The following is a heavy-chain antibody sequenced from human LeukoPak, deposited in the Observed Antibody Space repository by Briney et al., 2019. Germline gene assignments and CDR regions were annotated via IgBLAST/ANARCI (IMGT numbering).Heavy chain of an antibody. CDR3: ARDLSPHYYGSGSPYDYYYGMDV. CDR2: ISSSSSYI. Sequence: GGSLRLSCAASGFTFSSYSMNWVRQAPGKGLEWVSSISSSSSYIYYADSVKGQFTISRDNAKNSLYLQMNSLRAEDTAVYYCARDLSPHYYGSGSPYDYYYGMDVWGQGTTVTVSS. J-gene: IGHJ6*02. CDR1: GFTFSSYS. V-gene: IGHV3-21*01. D-gene: IGHD3-10*01.